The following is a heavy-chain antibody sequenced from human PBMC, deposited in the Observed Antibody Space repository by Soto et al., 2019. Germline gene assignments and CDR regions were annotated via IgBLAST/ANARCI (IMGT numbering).Heavy chain of an antibody. CDR3: ARSYCADSVSCNWFDP. CDR2: INYSGRS. J-gene: IGHJ5*02. CDR1: GDSSSTYY. D-gene: IGHD2-8*02. Sequence: QVQLQESGPGLVKSSETLSLTCSVSGDSSSTYYWGWIRQPPGKGLEWLGYINYSGRSNHNPSLKSRLSISVDASKHHVSLTLTSVTAADTAVYYCARSYCADSVSCNWFDPWGQGTLVVVSS. V-gene: IGHV4-59*01.